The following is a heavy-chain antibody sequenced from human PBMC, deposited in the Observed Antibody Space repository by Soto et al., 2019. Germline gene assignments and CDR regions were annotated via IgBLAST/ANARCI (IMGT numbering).Heavy chain of an antibody. CDR1: GGSISGSSYY. CDR2: IYSSGSA. D-gene: IGHD3-10*01. CDR3: ARRPRVWFGELGYHYYYGVDV. J-gene: IGHJ6*02. V-gene: IGHV4-39*01. Sequence: PSETLSLTCTVSGGSISGSSYYWGWIRQPPGKGLEWIGNIYSSGSAYYNPSLKSRVTISVDTSKNQFSLKLSSVTASDTAVYYCARRPRVWFGELGYHYYYGVDVWGQGTTVTLSS.